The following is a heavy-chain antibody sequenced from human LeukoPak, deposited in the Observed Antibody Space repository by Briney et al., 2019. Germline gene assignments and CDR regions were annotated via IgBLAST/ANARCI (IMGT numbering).Heavy chain of an antibody. CDR2: ISYDGSNK. CDR1: GFTFNNYA. J-gene: IGHJ4*02. Sequence: GGSLRLSCAASGFTFNNYAMMWVHQAPGKGLEWVAVISYDGSNKYYADSVKGRFTISRDNSKNTLYLQMNSLRAEDTAVYYCASDILTGFVYWGQGTLVTVSS. V-gene: IGHV3-30*04. CDR3: ASDILTGFVY. D-gene: IGHD3-9*01.